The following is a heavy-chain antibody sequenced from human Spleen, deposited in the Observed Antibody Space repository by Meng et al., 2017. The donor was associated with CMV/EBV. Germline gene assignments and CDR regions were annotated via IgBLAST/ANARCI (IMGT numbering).Heavy chain of an antibody. J-gene: IGHJ4*02. CDR3: ARIGTRTRRIATPCSQTYHYLDY. V-gene: IGHV3-21*01. CDR2: VSSSSKSI. D-gene: IGHD6-13*01. CDR1: GFTFSGYS. Sequence: GGSLRLSCVAPGFTFSGYSMNWVRQAPGEGLEWVSTVSSSSKSIEYADSVKGRFTISRDNAKDSLFLHMPSLRVEDTAIYYCARIGTRTRRIATPCSQTYHYLDYWGQGTQVTVSS.